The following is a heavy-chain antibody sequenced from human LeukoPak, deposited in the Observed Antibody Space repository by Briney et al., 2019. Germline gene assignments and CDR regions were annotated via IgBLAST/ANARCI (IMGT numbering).Heavy chain of an antibody. V-gene: IGHV1-8*01. CDR3: ARTPPKGDIDS. J-gene: IGHJ4*02. D-gene: IGHD2-21*02. CDR2: MSPNSGHT. Sequence: ASVKVSCTASGYTFTAYDINWVRQATGQGLEWMGWMSPNSGHTGYAQKFQGRVTFTTSTSISTAYMELNSLRPEDTAVYYCARTPPKGDIDSWGPGTLVTVSS. CDR1: GYTFTAYD.